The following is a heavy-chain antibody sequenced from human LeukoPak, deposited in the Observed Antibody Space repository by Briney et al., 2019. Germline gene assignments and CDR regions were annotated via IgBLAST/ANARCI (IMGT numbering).Heavy chain of an antibody. CDR2: INHSGST. V-gene: IGHV4-34*01. Sequence: SETLSLTCAVYGGSFSGYYWSWVRQPPGKGLEWIGEINHSGSTNYNPSLKSRVTISVDTSKNQFSLKLSSVTAADTAVYYCARRYYGSGRRFDHWGQGTLVTVSS. J-gene: IGHJ5*02. CDR3: ARRYYGSGRRFDH. D-gene: IGHD3-10*01. CDR1: GGSFSGYY.